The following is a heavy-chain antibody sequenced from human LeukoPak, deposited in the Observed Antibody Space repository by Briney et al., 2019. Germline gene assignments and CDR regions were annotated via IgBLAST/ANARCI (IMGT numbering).Heavy chain of an antibody. CDR1: GGSFSGND. Sequence: SETLSLTCAVYGGSFSGNDWSWIRQPPGKGLEWIGEITHSGSTNYNPSLKSRVTISVDTSKNQFSLKLSSVTAADTAVYYCARDLRITMVRGPNVEDAFDIWGQGTMVTVSS. D-gene: IGHD3-10*01. CDR3: ARDLRITMVRGPNVEDAFDI. V-gene: IGHV4-34*01. J-gene: IGHJ3*02. CDR2: ITHSGST.